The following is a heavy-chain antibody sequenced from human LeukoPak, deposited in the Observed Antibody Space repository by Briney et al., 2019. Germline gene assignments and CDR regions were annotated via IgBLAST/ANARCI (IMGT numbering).Heavy chain of an antibody. V-gene: IGHV3-48*03. D-gene: IGHD3-10*01. J-gene: IGHJ4*02. Sequence: GSLRLSCAASGFTLSSFEMNWVRQAPGKGLEWVSYISSSGSSIYYGDSVKGRFTISRDNAKNSLYLQMNSLRAEDTAVYHCARGAGGYFDYWGQGTLVTVSS. CDR1: GFTLSSFE. CDR3: ARGAGGYFDY. CDR2: ISSSGSSI.